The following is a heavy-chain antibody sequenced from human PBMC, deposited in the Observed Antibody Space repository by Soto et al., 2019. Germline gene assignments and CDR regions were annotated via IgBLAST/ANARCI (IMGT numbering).Heavy chain of an antibody. J-gene: IGHJ3*02. V-gene: IGHV6-1*01. CDR1: GDSVSSNNAA. Sequence: SGTLSLTCAISGDSVSSNNAAWNWIRQSPSRGPEWLGRTYYRSKWYNDYAVSVKSRITINPDTSKNQFSLQLNSVTPEDTAVDYCAGSELELLEYGAFDIWRRGRKAT. CDR3: AGSELELLEYGAFDI. CDR2: TYYRSKWYN. D-gene: IGHD3-3*01.